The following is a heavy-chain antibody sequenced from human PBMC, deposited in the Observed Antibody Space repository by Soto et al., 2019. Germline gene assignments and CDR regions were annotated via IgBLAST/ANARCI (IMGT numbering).Heavy chain of an antibody. CDR3: TVWGSGNDFGAA. Sequence: VQLVESGGGLVQPGGSLRLSCAASGFTFSDHYMDWVRQAPGKGLEWVGRSKNKADSYTTEYAASVKGRFTISTDGSKNSLFLQMNGLKTEDTAVYYCTVWGSGNDFGAAWGQGILVTVSS. CDR1: GFTFSDHY. J-gene: IGHJ4*02. D-gene: IGHD3-10*01. V-gene: IGHV3-72*01. CDR2: SKNKADSYTT.